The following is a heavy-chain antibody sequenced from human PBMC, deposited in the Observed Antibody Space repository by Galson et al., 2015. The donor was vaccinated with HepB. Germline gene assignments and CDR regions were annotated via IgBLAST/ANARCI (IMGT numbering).Heavy chain of an antibody. CDR2: IWYDGSNK. Sequence: SLRLSCAASGFTFSSYAMHWVRQAPGKGLEWVAVIWYDGSNKYYADSVKGRFTISRDNSKNTLYLQMNSLRAEDTAVYYCARDTDGGNSDAYYYYYGMDVWGQGTTVTVSS. CDR1: GFTFSSYA. J-gene: IGHJ6*02. V-gene: IGHV3-33*08. CDR3: ARDTDGGNSDAYYYYYGMDV. D-gene: IGHD4-23*01.